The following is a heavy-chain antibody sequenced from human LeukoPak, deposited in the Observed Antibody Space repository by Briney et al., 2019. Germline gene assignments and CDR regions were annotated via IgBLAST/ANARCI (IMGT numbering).Heavy chain of an antibody. CDR2: ISGSGGST. D-gene: IGHD2-15*01. V-gene: IGHV3-23*01. Sequence: GGSLRLSCTTSGFTFTSYTMSWVRQAPGQGLEWVSAISGSGGSTDYADSVKGRFTISRDSSKNTLYLQMSSVRDEDTAVHYCARDPRVDHSGMDVWGQGTTVTVSS. J-gene: IGHJ6*02. CDR3: ARDPRVDHSGMDV. CDR1: GFTFTSYT.